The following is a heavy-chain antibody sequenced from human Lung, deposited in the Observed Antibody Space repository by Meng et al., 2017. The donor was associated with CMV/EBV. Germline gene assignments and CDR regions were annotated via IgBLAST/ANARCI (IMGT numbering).Heavy chain of an antibody. V-gene: IGHV4-39*01. J-gene: IGHJ4*02. CDR2: IYYSGST. CDR3: ARHIYSSSSFDY. Sequence: SETXSLXXTVSGGSISSSSYYWVWIRQPPGKGLEWIGSIYYSGSTYYNPSLEIRVTISVHTSKNLFSLKLSAVTAADTDVYYCARHIYSSSSFDYWGQGTLVXVSS. D-gene: IGHD6-6*01. CDR1: GGSISSSSYY.